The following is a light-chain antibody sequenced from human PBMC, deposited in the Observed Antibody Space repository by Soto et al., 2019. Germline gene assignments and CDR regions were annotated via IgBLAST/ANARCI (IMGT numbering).Light chain of an antibody. CDR1: QTISGW. CDR3: QQANSFPLT. CDR2: DAS. V-gene: IGKV1-5*01. J-gene: IGKJ4*01. Sequence: DIQMTQSPSTLSGSVGDRVTITCRASQTISGWLAWYQQKPGKAPKLLIYDASRLKTGVPSRFSGSGSGTEFTLTITRLQPDDFATYYCQQANSFPLTFGGGNKVDSK.